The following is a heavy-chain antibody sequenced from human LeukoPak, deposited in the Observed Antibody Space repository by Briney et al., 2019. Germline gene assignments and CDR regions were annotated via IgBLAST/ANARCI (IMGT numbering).Heavy chain of an antibody. V-gene: IGHV3-48*02. CDR1: GFTFSSYS. CDR3: ARRPGIEYYFDY. Sequence: AGSLRLSCAASGFTFSSYSLNWVRQAPGKGLEWVSYISSTGTPIYYADSVKGRFTISRDNAKNSLYLQMNSLRDEDTAVYYCARRPGIEYYFDYWGQGTLVTVSS. CDR2: ISSTGTPI. D-gene: IGHD3-10*01. J-gene: IGHJ4*02.